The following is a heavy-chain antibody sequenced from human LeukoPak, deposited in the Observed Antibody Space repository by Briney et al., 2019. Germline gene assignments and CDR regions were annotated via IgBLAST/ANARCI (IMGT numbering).Heavy chain of an antibody. D-gene: IGHD6-13*01. CDR3: ARDPPKTLYSSSWGFDP. J-gene: IGHJ5*02. V-gene: IGHV1-2*02. CDR1: GYTFTGYY. CDR2: IKPNSGGT. Sequence: ASVKVSCKASGYTFTGYYMHWVRQAPGQGLEWMGWIKPNSGGTNYAQKFQGRVTMTRDTSISTAYMELSRLRSDDTAVYYCARDPPKTLYSSSWGFDPWGQGTLVTVSS.